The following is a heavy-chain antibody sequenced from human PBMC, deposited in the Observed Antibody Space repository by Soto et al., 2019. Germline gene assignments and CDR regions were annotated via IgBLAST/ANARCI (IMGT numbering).Heavy chain of an antibody. D-gene: IGHD5-12*01. CDR3: AREGSYSAYNFAHGIQLWSFDF. J-gene: IGHJ4*02. V-gene: IGHV4-38-2*02. CDR1: GYSINSDDY. Sequence: SETLSLTCTVSGYSINSDDYWGWIRQPPGKGLEWIASIYHSVSTFYNPSLESRVAMSVDTSKNHFSLNLSSVTAADMAVYYCAREGSYSAYNFAHGIQLWSFDFWGQGALVTVSS. CDR2: IYHSVST.